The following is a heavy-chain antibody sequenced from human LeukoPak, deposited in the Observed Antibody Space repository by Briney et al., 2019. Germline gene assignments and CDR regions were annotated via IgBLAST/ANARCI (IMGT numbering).Heavy chain of an antibody. J-gene: IGHJ4*02. Sequence: GGSLRLSCAASGFTFDDYGMSWVRQAPGKGLEWVSGINWSGGSTGNADSVKGRFTISRDNAKNSLYLQMNSLRAEDTALYYCARASHYSDSSDYPDYWGQGTLVTVSS. CDR2: INWSGGST. D-gene: IGHD3-22*01. V-gene: IGHV3-20*04. CDR3: ARASHYSDSSDYPDY. CDR1: GFTFDDYG.